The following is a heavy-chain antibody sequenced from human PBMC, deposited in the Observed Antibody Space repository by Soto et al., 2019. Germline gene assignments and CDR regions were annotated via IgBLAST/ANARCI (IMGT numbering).Heavy chain of an antibody. D-gene: IGHD3-10*01. J-gene: IGHJ5*02. Sequence: GGYLRLSCAASGFTFSSYAMHWVRQAPGKGLEWVAVISYDGSNKYYADTVKGRFTISRDNSKNTLYLQMNSLRAEDMAVYYCAKEPNRARGLWFDPWCQGTLVTGFS. CDR2: ISYDGSNK. CDR3: AKEPNRARGLWFDP. V-gene: IGHV3-30*04. CDR1: GFTFSSYA.